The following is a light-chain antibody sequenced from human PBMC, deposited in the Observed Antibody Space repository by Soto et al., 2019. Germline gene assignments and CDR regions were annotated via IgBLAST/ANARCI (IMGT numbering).Light chain of an antibody. J-gene: IGLJ2*01. V-gene: IGLV1-44*01. Sequence: QSVLTQPPSASGTPGQRVTFSCSGSTSNIGSNAVIWYQQLPGTAPKLLIYSNDRRPSGVPDRFSGSKSGTSASLAISGLQSEDEADYYCTAWDDSLNGRLFGGGTKLTVL. CDR2: SND. CDR1: TSNIGSNA. CDR3: TAWDDSLNGRL.